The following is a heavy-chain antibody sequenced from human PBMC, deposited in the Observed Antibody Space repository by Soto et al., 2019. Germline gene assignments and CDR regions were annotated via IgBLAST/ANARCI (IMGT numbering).Heavy chain of an antibody. J-gene: IGHJ4*02. CDR2: IWYDGSNK. Sequence: QVQLVESGGGVVQPGRSLRLSCAASGFTFSSYGMHWVRQAPGKGLGWVAVIWYDGSNKYYADSVKGRFTISRDDSKNTVFLQMNSLRAEDTAVYFCVRDSGWLFDSWGQGTLVTVSS. D-gene: IGHD6-19*01. V-gene: IGHV3-33*01. CDR1: GFTFSSYG. CDR3: VRDSGWLFDS.